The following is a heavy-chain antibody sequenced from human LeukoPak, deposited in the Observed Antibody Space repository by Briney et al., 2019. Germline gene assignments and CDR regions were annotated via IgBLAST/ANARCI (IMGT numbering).Heavy chain of an antibody. CDR2: INHSGST. CDR1: GGSFSGYY. Sequence: SETLSLTCAVYGGSFSGYYWSWIRQPPGKGLEWIGEINHSGSTNYNPSLKSRVTISVDTSKNQFSLKLSSVTAADTAVYYCARSIAARPNYFDYWGQGTLVTVSS. CDR3: ARSIAARPNYFDY. D-gene: IGHD6-6*01. V-gene: IGHV4-34*01. J-gene: IGHJ4*02.